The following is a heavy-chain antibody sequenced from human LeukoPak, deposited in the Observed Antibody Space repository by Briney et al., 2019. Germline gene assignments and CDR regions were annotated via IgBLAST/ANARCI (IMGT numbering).Heavy chain of an antibody. D-gene: IGHD1-26*01. CDR2: INHSGST. CDR3: ARHPLPRWGFDY. CDR1: GGSFSGYY. V-gene: IGHV4-34*01. J-gene: IGHJ4*02. Sequence: PSETLSLTCAVYGGSFSGYYRSWIRQPPGKGLDWIGEINHSGSTNYNPSLKSRVTVSVDTSKNQFSLKLSSVTAADTAVYYCARHPLPRWGFDYWGQGTLVTVSS.